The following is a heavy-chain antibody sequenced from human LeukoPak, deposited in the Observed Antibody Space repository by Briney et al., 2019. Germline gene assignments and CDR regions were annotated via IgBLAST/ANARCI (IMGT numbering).Heavy chain of an antibody. CDR3: TTRRQDGW. D-gene: IGHD1-14*01. Sequence: GGSLRLSCAASGFTFSSYAMHWVRQAPGKGLEWVAVISYDGSNKYYADSVKGRFTISRDNSKNTLYLQMNSLRAEDTAVYYCTTRRQDGWWGQGTLVTVS. V-gene: IGHV3-30*01. CDR1: GFTFSSYA. CDR2: ISYDGSNK. J-gene: IGHJ4*02.